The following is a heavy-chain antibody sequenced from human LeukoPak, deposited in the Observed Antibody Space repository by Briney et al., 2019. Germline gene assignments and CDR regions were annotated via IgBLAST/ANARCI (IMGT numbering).Heavy chain of an antibody. CDR2: IYHSGST. J-gene: IGHJ3*02. V-gene: IGHV4-4*02. D-gene: IGHD3-10*01. CDR3: ARAVTMVRGVDAFDI. CDR1: GGSISSSNW. Sequence: SETLSLTCAVSGGSISSSNWWSWVRQPPGKGREWIGEIYHSGSTNYNPSLKSRVTISVDKSKNQFSLKLSSVTAADTAVYYCARAVTMVRGVDAFDIWGQGTMVTVSS.